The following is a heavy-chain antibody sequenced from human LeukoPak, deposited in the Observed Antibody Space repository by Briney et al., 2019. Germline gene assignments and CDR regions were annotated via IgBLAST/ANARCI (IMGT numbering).Heavy chain of an antibody. V-gene: IGHV4-39*07. J-gene: IGHJ4*02. D-gene: IGHD6-19*01. Sequence: SETLSLTCTVSGGSITSSSYYWGWIRQPPGKGLEWIGSIYYSGSTYYNPSLKSRVTISVDMSKNQFSLKLSSVTAADTAVYYCATQGVGAVAGKLRTGVFDYWGQGTLVTVSS. CDR1: GGSITSSSYY. CDR2: IYYSGST. CDR3: ATQGVGAVAGKLRTGVFDY.